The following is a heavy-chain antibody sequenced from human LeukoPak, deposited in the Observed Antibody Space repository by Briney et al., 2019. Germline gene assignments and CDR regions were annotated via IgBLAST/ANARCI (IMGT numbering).Heavy chain of an antibody. V-gene: IGHV3-9*03. Sequence: GGSLRLSCAASGFTFDDYAMHWVRQAPGKGLEGVSGISWNSGSIGYADSVKGRFTISRDNAKNSLYLQMNSLRAEDMALYYCAKDAGIAAGWGAFDIWGQGTMVTVSS. CDR1: GFTFDDYA. CDR3: AKDAGIAAGWGAFDI. J-gene: IGHJ3*02. CDR2: ISWNSGSI. D-gene: IGHD6-13*01.